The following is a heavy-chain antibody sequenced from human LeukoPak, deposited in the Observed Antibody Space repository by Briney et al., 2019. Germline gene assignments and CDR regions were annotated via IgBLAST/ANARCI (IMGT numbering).Heavy chain of an antibody. CDR1: GFTVSSNY. V-gene: IGHV3-66*01. Sequence: GGSLRLSCAASGFTVSSNYMSWVRQAPGKGLEWVSVIYSGGSTYYADSVKGRFTISRDYSKNTLYLQMNSLRAEDTAVYYCARRGSYTFYYYYGMDVWGQGTTVTVSS. D-gene: IGHD1-26*01. CDR2: IYSGGST. CDR3: ARRGSYTFYYYYGMDV. J-gene: IGHJ6*02.